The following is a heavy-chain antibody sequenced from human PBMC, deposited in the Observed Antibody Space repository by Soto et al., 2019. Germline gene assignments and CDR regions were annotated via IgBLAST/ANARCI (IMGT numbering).Heavy chain of an antibody. V-gene: IGHV4-59*08. CDR2: IYYSGST. J-gene: IGHJ6*02. CDR1: GGSISSYY. D-gene: IGHD3-10*01. Sequence: SETLSLTCTVSGGSISSYYWSWIRQPPGKGLEWIGYIYYSGSTNYNPSLKSRVTISVDMSKNQFSLKLSSVTAADTALYYCARYGSGRYHHWYYGMDVWGQGTTVTVSS. CDR3: ARYGSGRYHHWYYGMDV.